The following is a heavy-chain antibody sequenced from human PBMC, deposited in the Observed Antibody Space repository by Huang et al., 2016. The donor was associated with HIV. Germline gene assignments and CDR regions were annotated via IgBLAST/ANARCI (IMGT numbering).Heavy chain of an antibody. CDR2: IYYSGNT. Sequence: QLQLHESGPGLVKPSETLSLTCTVPGGSISSSSYYWGWIRQPPGKGLELIGSIYYSGNTYYNPSLKSRITISVDTSKNQFFLKLSSVTAADTAVYYCARLNRVAAGSHLDWGQGTLVTVSS. J-gene: IGHJ4*02. V-gene: IGHV4-39*01. CDR3: ARLNRVAAGSHLD. D-gene: IGHD6-13*01. CDR1: GGSISSSSYY.